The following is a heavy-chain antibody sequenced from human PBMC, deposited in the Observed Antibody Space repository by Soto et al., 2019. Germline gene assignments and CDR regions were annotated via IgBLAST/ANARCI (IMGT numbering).Heavy chain of an antibody. J-gene: IGHJ4*02. D-gene: IGHD2-15*01. CDR1: GFTFSSHA. V-gene: IGHV3-23*01. CDR3: ARDLWWYLH. Sequence: EVQLLESGGGLVQPGGALRLSCAASGFTFSSHAMSWVRQAPGKGLEWISSISAGSEGAYYADSVKGRFTISRDNXXXXXXXXXXSXXXXXTXVYYCARDLWWYLHWGQGTLVTVSS. CDR2: ISAGSEGA.